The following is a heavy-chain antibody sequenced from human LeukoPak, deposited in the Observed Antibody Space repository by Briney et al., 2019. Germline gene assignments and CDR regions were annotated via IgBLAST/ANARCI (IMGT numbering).Heavy chain of an antibody. CDR2: ISGSGGST. J-gene: IGHJ4*02. CDR3: ARGGIFGVVNHLDY. D-gene: IGHD3-3*02. CDR1: GFTFSSYA. V-gene: IGHV3-23*01. Sequence: GGSLRLSCAASGFTFSSYAMSWVRQAPGKGLEWVSAISGSGGSTYYADSVKGRFTISRDNSKNTLYLQMNSLRAEDTAVYYCARGGIFGVVNHLDYWGQVTLVTVSS.